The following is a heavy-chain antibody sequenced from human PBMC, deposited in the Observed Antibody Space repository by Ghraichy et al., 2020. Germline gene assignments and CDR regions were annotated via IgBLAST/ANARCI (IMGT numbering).Heavy chain of an antibody. CDR2: IYYSWST. CDR1: GGSISSYY. CDR3: ARDLGATTEY. J-gene: IGHJ4*02. V-gene: IGHV4-59*01. Sequence: SETLSLTCTVSGGSISSYYWSWIRQPPRKGLEWIGYIYYSWSTNYNPSLKSRVTISVDTSKNQFSLKLSSVTAADTAVYYCARDLGATTEYWGQGTLVTVSS. D-gene: IGHD1-26*01.